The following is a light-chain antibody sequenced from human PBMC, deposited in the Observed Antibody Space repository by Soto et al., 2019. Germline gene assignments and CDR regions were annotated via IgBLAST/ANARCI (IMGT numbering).Light chain of an antibody. CDR2: END. J-gene: IGLJ3*02. CDR1: SSNIGKNY. CDR3: GTWDSSLTAGV. V-gene: IGLV1-51*02. Sequence: QSVLTQPPSVSAAPGQKVIIPCSGSSSNIGKNYVSWYQQFPGTAPKLLVYENDKRLSDIPDRFSGSKSGTSATLGITGLQTGDEADYYCGTWDSSLTAGVFGGGTKLTVL.